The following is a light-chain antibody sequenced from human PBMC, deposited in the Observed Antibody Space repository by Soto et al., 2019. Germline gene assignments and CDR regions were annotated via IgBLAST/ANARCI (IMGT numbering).Light chain of an antibody. Sequence: DIPMTQSPSSLSASVGDRVTITCRASQSIASNYLNWYQQKPGKAPNLLIYAASSLQSGVPSRFSGSGSGTDFTLTISSLQPEDFATYYCQQTSSTPPWTFGQGTKVEIK. CDR2: AAS. CDR3: QQTSSTPPWT. V-gene: IGKV1-39*01. CDR1: QSIASNY. J-gene: IGKJ1*01.